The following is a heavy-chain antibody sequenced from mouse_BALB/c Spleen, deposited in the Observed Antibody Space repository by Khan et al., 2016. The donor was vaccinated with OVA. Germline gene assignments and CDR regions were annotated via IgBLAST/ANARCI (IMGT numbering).Heavy chain of an antibody. CDR3: TRLAYYYNSEGFAY. J-gene: IGHJ3*01. D-gene: IGHD1-1*02. CDR1: GFTFSTYG. V-gene: IGHV5-6*01. Sequence: EVELVESGGDLVKPGGSLKLSCAVSGFTFSTYGMSWVRQTPDRRLEWVATISSGGSYTYYVDSVKGRFTISRDNAKNTLYLQMSSLKSEDTAIYYSTRLAYYYNSEGFAYWGQGTLVTVSA. CDR2: ISSGGSYT.